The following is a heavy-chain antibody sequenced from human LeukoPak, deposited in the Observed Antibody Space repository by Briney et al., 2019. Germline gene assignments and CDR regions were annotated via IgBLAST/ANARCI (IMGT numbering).Heavy chain of an antibody. CDR3: ARAGTTVVTPGAFDI. J-gene: IGHJ3*02. CDR2: IYYSGST. D-gene: IGHD4-23*01. V-gene: IGHV4-59*01. CDR1: GGSISSYY. Sequence: SETLSLTCTVSGGSISSYYWSWIRQPPGKGLEWIGYIYYSGSTNYNPSLKSRVTISVDTSKNQFSLKLSSVTAADTAVYYCARAGTTVVTPGAFDIWGQGTMVTVSS.